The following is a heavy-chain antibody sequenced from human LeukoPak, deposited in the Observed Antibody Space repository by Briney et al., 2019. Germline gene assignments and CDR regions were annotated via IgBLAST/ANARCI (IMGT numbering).Heavy chain of an antibody. J-gene: IGHJ4*02. D-gene: IGHD1-26*01. V-gene: IGHV3-33*01. Sequence: GGSLRLSCATSGFTFWKYGMHWVRQAPGRGLEWVAIAWDDGRTTHHADSVKGRFSISRDNSKNTLYLQMNSLRAEDTAVYYCATDGSGRDIDNWGRGTLVTVSA. CDR2: AWDDGRTT. CDR3: ATDGSGRDIDN. CDR1: GFTFWKYG.